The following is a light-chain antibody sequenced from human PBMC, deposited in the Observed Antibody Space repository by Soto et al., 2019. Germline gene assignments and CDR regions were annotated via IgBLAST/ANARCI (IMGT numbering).Light chain of an antibody. CDR1: TSNIGSNH. J-gene: IGLJ2*01. V-gene: IGLV1-47*02. CDR2: STY. Sequence: QSVLTQPPSVSGTPGQRVTISCSGSTSNIGSNHVNWYQQLPGTAPKLLIYSTYRRPSGVPDRFSASKSGTSASLAISGLRSEDEADFYCQLWDSSAVLFGGGTKVTVL. CDR3: QLWDSSAVL.